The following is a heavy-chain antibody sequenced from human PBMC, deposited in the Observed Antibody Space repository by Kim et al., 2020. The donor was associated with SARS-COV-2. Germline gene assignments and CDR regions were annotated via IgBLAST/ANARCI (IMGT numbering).Heavy chain of an antibody. J-gene: IGHJ4*02. CDR3: AGIPQGYDSSGYYFDY. CDR2: ISAYNGNT. D-gene: IGHD3-22*01. V-gene: IGHV1-18*01. CDR1: GYTFTSYG. Sequence: ASVKVSCKASGYTFTSYGISWVRQAPGQGLEWMGWISAYNGNTNYAQKLQGRVTMTTDTSTSTAYMELRSLRSDDTAVYYCAGIPQGYDSSGYYFDYWGQGTLVTVSS.